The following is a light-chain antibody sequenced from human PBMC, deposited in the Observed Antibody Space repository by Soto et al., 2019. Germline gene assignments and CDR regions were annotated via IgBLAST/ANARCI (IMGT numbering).Light chain of an antibody. CDR3: QQYGSPPWT. V-gene: IGKV3-20*01. Sequence: EIVLTQSPGTLSLSPGERATLSCRARQSLTSSYLAWYQQKPGQSPRLLMYGASSRATGIPDRFSGSGSETDFTLTISRLEPEDFAVYYCQQYGSPPWTFGQGTKVEIK. J-gene: IGKJ1*01. CDR2: GAS. CDR1: QSLTSSY.